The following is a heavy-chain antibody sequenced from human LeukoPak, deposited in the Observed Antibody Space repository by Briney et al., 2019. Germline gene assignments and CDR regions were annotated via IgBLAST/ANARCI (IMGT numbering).Heavy chain of an antibody. V-gene: IGHV4-4*02. J-gene: IGHJ4*02. Sequence: SETLSLTCAVSGGSISSSNWWSWVRQPPGKGLEWIGEIYHSGSTNYNPSLKSRVTISVDKSKNQFSLKLSSVTAADTAVYYCASNLYCSGGSCWTSIDYWGQGTLVTVPS. CDR1: GGSISSSNW. CDR2: IYHSGST. CDR3: ASNLYCSGGSCWTSIDY. D-gene: IGHD2-15*01.